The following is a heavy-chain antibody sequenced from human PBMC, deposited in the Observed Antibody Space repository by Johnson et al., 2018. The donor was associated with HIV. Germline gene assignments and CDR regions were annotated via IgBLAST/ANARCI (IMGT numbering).Heavy chain of an antibody. CDR3: AKGASGSQRRGAFHI. V-gene: IGHV3-74*02. D-gene: IGHD1-26*01. CDR1: GFTLSSYW. Sequence: VQLVESGGGVVQTGRSLRLSCAASGFTLSSYWMHWVRQVPGKGPVWVSRINSDGSSSAYADSVKGRFTISRAGAKNTLYLQMNSLRAEDTAVYYCAKGASGSQRRGAFHIWGQGTMVTVSS. J-gene: IGHJ3*02. CDR2: INSDGSSS.